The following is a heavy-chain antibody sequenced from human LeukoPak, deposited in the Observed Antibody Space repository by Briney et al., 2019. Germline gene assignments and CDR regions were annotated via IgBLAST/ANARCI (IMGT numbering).Heavy chain of an antibody. D-gene: IGHD3-10*01. CDR3: TTDANVLLWFGDLTGSSY. V-gene: IGHV3-15*01. Sequence: GGSLRFSGAAPGFTLSNAGRSWFRKAPGKGLDWVGGIKGKTDGGTTDYAAPVKGRFTISRDDSKNTLYLQMNSLKTEDTAVYYCTTDANVLLWFGDLTGSSYWGQGTLVTVSS. CDR1: GFTLSNAG. CDR2: IKGKTDGGTT. J-gene: IGHJ4*02.